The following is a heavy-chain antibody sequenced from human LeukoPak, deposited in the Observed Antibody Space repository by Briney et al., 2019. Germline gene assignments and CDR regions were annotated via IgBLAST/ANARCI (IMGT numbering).Heavy chain of an antibody. J-gene: IGHJ4*02. CDR3: ARQGPWDCSGGSCYFSPFDY. D-gene: IGHD2-15*01. Sequence: SETLPLTCTVSGGSISSYYWSWIRQPPGKGLEWMGYIYYSGSTNYNPSLKSRVTILVDTSKNQFSLKLSSVTAADTAVYYCARQGPWDCSGGSCYFSPFDYWGQGILVTVSS. CDR1: GGSISSYY. V-gene: IGHV4-59*08. CDR2: IYYSGST.